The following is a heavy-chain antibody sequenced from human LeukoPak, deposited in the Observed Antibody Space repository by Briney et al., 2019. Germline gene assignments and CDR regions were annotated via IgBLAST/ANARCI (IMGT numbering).Heavy chain of an antibody. D-gene: IGHD3-16*02. Sequence: GGSLRLSCAASGFTFDDYAMHWVRQAPGKGLEWVSGISWNSGSIGYADSVKGRFTISRDNAKNSLYLQMNSLRAEDTALYYCAKDSLFSFGGVIVTGGYFDYWGQGTLVTVSS. V-gene: IGHV3-9*01. CDR3: AKDSLFSFGGVIVTGGYFDY. CDR2: ISWNSGSI. CDR1: GFTFDDYA. J-gene: IGHJ4*02.